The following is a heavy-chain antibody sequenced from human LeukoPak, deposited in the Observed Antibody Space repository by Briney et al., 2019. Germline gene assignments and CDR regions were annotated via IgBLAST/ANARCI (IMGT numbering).Heavy chain of an antibody. V-gene: IGHV1-69*13. CDR1: GGTFSSYA. Sequence: RASVKVSCKASGGTFSSYAISWVRQTPGQGLEWMGGIIPIFGTANYAQKFQGRVTITADESTSTAYMELSSLRSEDTAVYYCARGGGDAFDIWGQGTMVTVSS. D-gene: IGHD2-15*01. J-gene: IGHJ3*02. CDR3: ARGGGDAFDI. CDR2: IIPIFGTA.